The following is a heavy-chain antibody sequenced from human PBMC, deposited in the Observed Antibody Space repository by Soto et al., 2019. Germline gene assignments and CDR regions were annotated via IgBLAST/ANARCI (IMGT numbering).Heavy chain of an antibody. CDR2: ISNDGSNE. Sequence: QVQLVESGGGVVQPGRSLRLSCATSGFSFSTYTMHWIRQSPGKGLEWLAFISNDGSNEYYADSVKGRFTVSRDNSMNTMYLQMDSPGPGDTTLYYCARDGPIPARGNNWFDHWGKGTLVTVSS. J-gene: IGHJ5*02. V-gene: IGHV3-30-3*01. D-gene: IGHD2-2*01. CDR3: ARDGPIPARGNNWFDH. CDR1: GFSFSTYT.